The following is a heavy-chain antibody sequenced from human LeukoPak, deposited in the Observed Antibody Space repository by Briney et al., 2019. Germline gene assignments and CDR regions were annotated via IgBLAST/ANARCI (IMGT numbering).Heavy chain of an antibody. Sequence: GGSLRLSCAASGFTFSSYGMHWVRQAPGKGLEWVAVISYDGSNRYYADSVKGRFTISRDNSKNTLYLQMNSLRAEDTAVYYCASLSPLFDYWGQGTLVTVSS. V-gene: IGHV3-30*03. CDR2: ISYDGSNR. J-gene: IGHJ4*02. CDR3: ASLSPLFDY. CDR1: GFTFSSYG.